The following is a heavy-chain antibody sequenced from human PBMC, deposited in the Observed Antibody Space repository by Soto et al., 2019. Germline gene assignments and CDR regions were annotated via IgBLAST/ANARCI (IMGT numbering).Heavy chain of an antibody. CDR2: MNPNRGNT. D-gene: IGHD3-3*01. V-gene: IGHV1-8*01. J-gene: IGHJ6*02. CDR1: GYTFTSYD. Sequence: QVQLVQSGAEVKKPGASVKVSCKASGYTFTSYDINWVRQATGQGLEWMGWMNPNRGNTGYAQKFQGRVTMARNTSIITAYMELSSLSSEDTAVYYCARPRSGSYYYGMDVWGQGTAVTVSS. CDR3: ARPRSGSYYYGMDV.